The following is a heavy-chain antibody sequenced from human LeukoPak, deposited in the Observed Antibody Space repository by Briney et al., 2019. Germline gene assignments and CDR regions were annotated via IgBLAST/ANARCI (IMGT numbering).Heavy chain of an antibody. CDR1: GFTFSNYG. Sequence: GGSLRLSCAASGFTFSNYGMHWVRQAPGKGLEWVAVIWYDGNNKYYADSVKGRFTIPRDNSKNTLYLQMNSLRAEDTAVYYCARDYCGGDCYYFDYWGQGTLVPVSS. J-gene: IGHJ4*02. CDR2: IWYDGNNK. D-gene: IGHD2-21*02. V-gene: IGHV3-33*01. CDR3: ARDYCGGDCYYFDY.